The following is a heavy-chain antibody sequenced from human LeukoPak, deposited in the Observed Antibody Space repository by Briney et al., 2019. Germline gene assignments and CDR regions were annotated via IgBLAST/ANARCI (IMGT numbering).Heavy chain of an antibody. CDR3: ARLMYSRGYFDY. J-gene: IGHJ4*02. CDR2: INHSGST. V-gene: IGHV4-34*01. D-gene: IGHD2-21*01. Sequence: SETLSLTCAVYGGSFSGYYWSWIRQPPGKGLEWIGEINHSGSTSYNPSLKSRVTISVDTSKNQFSLKLSSVTAADTAVYYCARLMYSRGYFDYWGQGTLVTVSS. CDR1: GGSFSGYY.